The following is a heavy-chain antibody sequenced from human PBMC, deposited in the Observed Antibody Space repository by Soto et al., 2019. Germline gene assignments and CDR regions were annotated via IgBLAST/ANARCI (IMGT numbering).Heavy chain of an antibody. CDR1: GFTFSDYY. V-gene: IGHV3-11*01. CDR2: ISSSGSTI. Sequence: QVQLVESGGGLVKPGGSLRLSCAASGFTFSDYYMSWIRQAPGKGLEWVSYISSSGSTIYYADSVKGRFTISRDNAKNSRYLQLNSLRAEDTAVYYCARAAHTRNCSSTSCGNWFDPWGQGTLVTVSS. CDR3: ARAAHTRNCSSTSCGNWFDP. J-gene: IGHJ5*02. D-gene: IGHD2-2*01.